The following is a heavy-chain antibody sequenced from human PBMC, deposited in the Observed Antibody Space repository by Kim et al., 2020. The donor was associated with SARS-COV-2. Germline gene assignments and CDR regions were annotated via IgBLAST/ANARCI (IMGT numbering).Heavy chain of an antibody. CDR3: ARGGIYCSSTSCYSVDY. CDR1: GFTFSSYA. CDR2: ISYDGSNK. V-gene: IGHV3-30*04. D-gene: IGHD2-2*02. J-gene: IGHJ4*02. Sequence: GGSLRLSCAASGFTFSSYAMHWVRQAPGKGLEWVAVISYDGSNKYYADSVKGRFTISRDNSKNTLYLQMNSLRAEDTAVYYCARGGIYCSSTSCYSVDYWGQGTLVTVSS.